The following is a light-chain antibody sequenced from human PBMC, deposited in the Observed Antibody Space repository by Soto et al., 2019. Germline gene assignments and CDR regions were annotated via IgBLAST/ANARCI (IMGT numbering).Light chain of an antibody. CDR1: QGISNF. V-gene: IGKV1-9*01. CDR2: AAS. CDR3: QKLESYPSN. J-gene: IGKJ4*01. Sequence: IQLTPSPSSLSASVVYIVTITFRASQGISNFLAWYKQKPGKAPKLLIYAASTLQSGVPSRFSGSGSGTDFTLTISSLQPEDFATYYCQKLESYPSNFGGGTKV.